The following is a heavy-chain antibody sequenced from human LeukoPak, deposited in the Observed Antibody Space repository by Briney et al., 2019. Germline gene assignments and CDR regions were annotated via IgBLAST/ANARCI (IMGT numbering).Heavy chain of an antibody. CDR1: GGSISSSSYY. D-gene: IGHD3-10*01. Sequence: SETLSLTCTVSGGSISSSSYYWGWIRQPPGKGLEWIGSIYYSGSTYYNPSLKSRVTISVDTSKNQFSLKLSSVTAADTAVYYCARTLGSFGFGELLSVEPADYYYYYMDVWGKGTTVTVSS. CDR3: ARTLGSFGFGELLSVEPADYYYYYMDV. J-gene: IGHJ6*03. CDR2: IYYSGST. V-gene: IGHV4-39*07.